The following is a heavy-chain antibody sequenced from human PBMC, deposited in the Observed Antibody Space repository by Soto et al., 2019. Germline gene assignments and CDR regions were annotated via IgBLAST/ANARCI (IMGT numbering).Heavy chain of an antibody. D-gene: IGHD5-12*01. CDR2: IYYSGST. CDR3: ARGVATNYYYYYYMHV. CDR1: GGSISSYY. V-gene: IGHV4-59*01. J-gene: IGHJ6*03. Sequence: SETLSLTCTVSGGSISSYYWSWIRQPPGKGLEWIGYIYYSGSTNYNPSLKSRVTISVDTSKNQFSLKLSSVTAADTAVYYCARGVATNYYYYYYMHVWGKGTTVTVSS.